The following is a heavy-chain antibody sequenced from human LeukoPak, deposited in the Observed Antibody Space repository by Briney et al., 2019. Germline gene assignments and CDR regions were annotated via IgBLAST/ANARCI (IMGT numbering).Heavy chain of an antibody. CDR3: ARRQYLYYDFWSGSRGY. CDR2: INHSGST. D-gene: IGHD3-3*01. Sequence: SETLSLTCAVYGGSFSGYYWSWIRQPPGKGLEWIGEINHSGSTNYNPSLKSRVTISVDTSKNQFSLKLSPVTAADTAVYYCARRQYLYYDFWSGSRGYWGQGTLVTVSS. CDR1: GGSFSGYY. V-gene: IGHV4-34*01. J-gene: IGHJ4*02.